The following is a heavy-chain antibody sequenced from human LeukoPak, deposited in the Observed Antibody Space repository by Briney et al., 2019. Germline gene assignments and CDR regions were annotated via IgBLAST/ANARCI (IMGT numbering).Heavy chain of an antibody. CDR1: GFTFSSYW. V-gene: IGHV3-66*01. CDR3: AREQDF. CDR2: IYSGGST. Sequence: PGESLRLSCAASGFTFSSYWMSWVRQAPGKGLEWVSVIYSGGSTYYADSVKGRFTISRDNSKNTLYLQMNSLRAEDTAVYYCAREQDFWGQGTLVTVSS. J-gene: IGHJ4*02.